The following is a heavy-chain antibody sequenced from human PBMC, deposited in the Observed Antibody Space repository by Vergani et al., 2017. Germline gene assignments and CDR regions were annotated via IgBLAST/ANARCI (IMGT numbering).Heavy chain of an antibody. D-gene: IGHD3-10*01. CDR2: IYTSGST. J-gene: IGHJ5*02. CDR1: GGSISSYY. CDR3: AREPSYGVRARWFDP. Sequence: QVQLQESGPGLVKPSETLSLTCTVSGGSISSYYWSWIRQPAGKGLEWIGRIYTSGSTNYNPSLKSRVTISVDTSKNQFSLKLSSVTAADTAVYYCAREPSYGVRARWFDPWGQGTLVTVSS. V-gene: IGHV4-4*07.